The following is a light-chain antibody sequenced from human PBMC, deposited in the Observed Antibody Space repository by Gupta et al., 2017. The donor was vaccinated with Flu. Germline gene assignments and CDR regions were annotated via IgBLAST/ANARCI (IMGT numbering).Light chain of an antibody. CDR3: QEGDTNSDNWV. J-gene: IGLJ3*02. V-gene: IGLV3-21*02. CDR1: KVGSKS. Sequence: GAKTRSTGAGNKVGSKSVYWYQPVAAPAPVLLMCDDSGRLSAIPDRFSGSNSASTATVTTIRVEAGDEADYYCQEGDTNSDNWVFGGGTKLTVL. CDR2: DDS.